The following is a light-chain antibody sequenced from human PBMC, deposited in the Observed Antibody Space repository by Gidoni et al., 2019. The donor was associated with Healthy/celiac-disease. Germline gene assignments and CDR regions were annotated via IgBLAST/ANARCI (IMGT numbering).Light chain of an antibody. Sequence: QSALTQPASVSGSPGQSITISCTGTSSDVGGYNYVPWYQQHQGKAPKLLIYDVINRPSGVSNRFSVSKSGNTASLTISGLQAEDEADYYCSSYTSSSTPLYVFGTGTKVTV. CDR3: SSYTSSSTPLYV. CDR1: SSDVGGYNY. J-gene: IGLJ1*01. CDR2: DVI. V-gene: IGLV2-14*03.